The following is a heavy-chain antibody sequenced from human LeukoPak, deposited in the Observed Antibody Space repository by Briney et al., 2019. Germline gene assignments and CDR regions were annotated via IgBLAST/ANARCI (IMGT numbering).Heavy chain of an antibody. CDR3: ARVGAPLGAFDI. V-gene: IGHV4-59*01. Sequence: SSQTLSLTCTVSGGSISSYYWSWIRQPPGKGLEWIGYIYYSGSTNYNPSLKSRVTISVDTSKNQFSLKLSSVTAADTAVYYCARVGAPLGAFDIWGQGTMVTVSS. CDR2: IYYSGST. CDR1: GGSISSYY. J-gene: IGHJ3*02. D-gene: IGHD1-26*01.